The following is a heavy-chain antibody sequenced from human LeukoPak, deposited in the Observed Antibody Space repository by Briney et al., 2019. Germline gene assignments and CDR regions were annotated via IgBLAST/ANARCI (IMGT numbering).Heavy chain of an antibody. CDR2: ISYDGSNK. CDR3: ARDQDYYDSSGDIDY. D-gene: IGHD3-22*01. Sequence: PGGSLRLSCAASGFTFSSYAMHWVRQAPGKGLEWGAVISYDGSNKYYADSVKGRFTISRDNSKNTLYLQMNSLRAEDTAVYYCARDQDYYDSSGDIDYWGQGTLVTVSS. V-gene: IGHV3-30*01. CDR1: GFTFSSYA. J-gene: IGHJ4*02.